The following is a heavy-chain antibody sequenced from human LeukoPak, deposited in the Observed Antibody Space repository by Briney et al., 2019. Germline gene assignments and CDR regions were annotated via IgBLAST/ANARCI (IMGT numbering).Heavy chain of an antibody. V-gene: IGHV3-21*01. D-gene: IGHD3-10*01. CDR2: ISSSSSYI. Sequence: GGSLRLSCAASGFTFSSYAMSWVRQAPGKGLEWVSSISSSSSYIYYADSVKGRFTISRDNAKNSLYLQMNSLRAEDTAVYYCARDGNLWFGELLPLGYYYGMDVWGQGTTVTVSS. CDR1: GFTFSSYA. CDR3: ARDGNLWFGELLPLGYYYGMDV. J-gene: IGHJ6*02.